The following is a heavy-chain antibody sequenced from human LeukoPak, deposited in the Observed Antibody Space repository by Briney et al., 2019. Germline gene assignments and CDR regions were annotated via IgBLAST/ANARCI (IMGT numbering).Heavy chain of an antibody. Sequence: GGSLRLSCAASGFTFSSYGIHWVRQAPGKGLEWVAFIRYDGSNKYYADSVKGRFTISRDNSKNTLYLQMNSLRSGDTAVYYCARDPNFIAAAGTRYYYYYYMDVWGKGTTVTVSS. CDR3: ARDPNFIAAAGTRYYYYYYMDV. CDR2: IRYDGSNK. V-gene: IGHV3-30*02. J-gene: IGHJ6*03. CDR1: GFTFSSYG. D-gene: IGHD6-13*01.